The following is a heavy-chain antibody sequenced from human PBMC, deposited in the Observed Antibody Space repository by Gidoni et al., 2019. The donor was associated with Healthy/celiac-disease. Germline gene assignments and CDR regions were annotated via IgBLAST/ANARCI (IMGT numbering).Heavy chain of an antibody. CDR1: GGPISSYY. CDR3: ARGVNDHGFGTSDYGMDV. D-gene: IGHD3-10*01. J-gene: IGHJ6*02. V-gene: IGHV4-4*07. Sequence: QVQLQESGPGLVKPSETLSLTCTVSGGPISSYYWSWIRQPAGKGLEWIGRIYTSGSTNYNPSLKSRVTMSVDTSKNQFSLKLSSVTAADTAVYYCARGVNDHGFGTSDYGMDVWGQGTTVTVSS. CDR2: IYTSGST.